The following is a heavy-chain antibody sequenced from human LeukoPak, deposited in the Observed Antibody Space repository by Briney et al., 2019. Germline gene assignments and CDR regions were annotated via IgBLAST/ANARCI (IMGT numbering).Heavy chain of an antibody. CDR2: INPNSGGT. Sequence: ASVKVSCKASGYTFTGYYMHWVRQAPGQGLEWMGRINPNSGGTNYAQKLQGRVTMTRDTSISTAYMELSRLRSDDTAVYYCARDRGVRGVTDFYYRDVWGKGTTVTVSS. V-gene: IGHV1-2*06. CDR1: GYTFTGYY. D-gene: IGHD3-10*01. J-gene: IGHJ6*03. CDR3: ARDRGVRGVTDFYYRDV.